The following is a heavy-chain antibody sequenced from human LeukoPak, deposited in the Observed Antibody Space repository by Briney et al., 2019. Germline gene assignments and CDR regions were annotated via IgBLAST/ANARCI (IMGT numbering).Heavy chain of an antibody. Sequence: GGSLRLSCAASGFTFSSYAMSWVRQAPGKGLEWVSAISDSGGSTYYADSVEGRFTISRDNSKNTLYLQMNSLRAEDTAVYYCARDTYCDSSSCFDPWGQGTLVTVSS. CDR1: GFTFSSYA. V-gene: IGHV3-23*01. J-gene: IGHJ5*02. D-gene: IGHD6-13*01. CDR2: ISDSGGST. CDR3: ARDTYCDSSSCFDP.